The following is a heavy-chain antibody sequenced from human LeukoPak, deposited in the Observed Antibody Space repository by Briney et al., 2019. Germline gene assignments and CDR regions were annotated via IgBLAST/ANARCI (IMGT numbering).Heavy chain of an antibody. J-gene: IGHJ5*02. D-gene: IGHD6-6*01. CDR1: GYTFTSYA. V-gene: IGHV1-3*01. CDR2: INAGNGNT. CDR3: AREPRGGSSSFNWFDP. Sequence: ASVKVSCKASGYTFTSYAMHWVRQAPGQRLEWMGWINAGNGNTKYSQKFQGRVTITRDTSASTAYMELSSLRSEDTAVYYCAREPRGGSSSFNWFDPWGQGTLVTVSS.